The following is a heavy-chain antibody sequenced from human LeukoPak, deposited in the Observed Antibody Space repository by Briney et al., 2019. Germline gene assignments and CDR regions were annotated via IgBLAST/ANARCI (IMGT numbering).Heavy chain of an antibody. J-gene: IGHJ4*02. Sequence: SETLSLTCTVSGYSISSGYYWGWIRQPPGKGLEWIGSIYHSGSTYYNPSLKSRVTISVDTSKNQFSLRLRSVTAADTAVYYCARAILERAPDTAMVRGDYFDYWGQGTLVTVSS. CDR1: GYSISSGYY. V-gene: IGHV4-38-2*02. CDR2: IYHSGST. CDR3: ARAILERAPDTAMVRGDYFDY. D-gene: IGHD5-18*01.